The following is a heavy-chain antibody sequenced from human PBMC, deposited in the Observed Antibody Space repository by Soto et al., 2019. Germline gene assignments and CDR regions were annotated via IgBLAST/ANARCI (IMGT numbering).Heavy chain of an antibody. Sequence: SETLSLTCTVSGGSISSYYWSWIRQPPGKGLEWIGYIYYSGSTNYNPSLKSRVTISVDTSKNQFSLKLSSVTAADTAMYYCARTAAAGKYYYGMDVWGQGTTVTVSS. CDR1: GGSISSYY. J-gene: IGHJ6*02. CDR2: IYYSGST. V-gene: IGHV4-59*01. D-gene: IGHD6-13*01. CDR3: ARTAAAGKYYYGMDV.